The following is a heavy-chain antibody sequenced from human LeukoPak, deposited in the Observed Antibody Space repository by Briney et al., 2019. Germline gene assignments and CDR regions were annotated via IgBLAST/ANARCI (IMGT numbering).Heavy chain of an antibody. Sequence: ASVKVSCKVSGYTLTESSMHWVRQAPGKGLEWMGGFDPEDGETIYAQKFQGRVTMTEDTSTDTAYMELSSLRSEDTAVYYCATYVTRLFGELLSNFDYWGQGTLVTVSS. CDR2: FDPEDGET. CDR1: GYTLTESS. V-gene: IGHV1-24*01. J-gene: IGHJ4*02. D-gene: IGHD3-10*02. CDR3: ATYVTRLFGELLSNFDY.